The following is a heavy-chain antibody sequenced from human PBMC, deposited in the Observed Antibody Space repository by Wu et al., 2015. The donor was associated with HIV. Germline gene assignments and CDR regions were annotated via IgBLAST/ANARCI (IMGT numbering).Heavy chain of an antibody. Sequence: QVQLVQSGAEVKKPGASVKVSCKASGYTFTGYYMHWVRQAPGQGLEWMGWINPNSGGTNYAQKFQGRVTMTRDTSISTAYMELSRLRSDDTAVYYCARSLPTGLGAKVMACGNWGQGTLVTVSS. V-gene: IGHV1-2*02. CDR3: ARSLPTGLGAKVMACGN. CDR2: INPNSGGT. CDR1: GYTFTGYY. D-gene: IGHD1-26*01. J-gene: IGHJ4*02.